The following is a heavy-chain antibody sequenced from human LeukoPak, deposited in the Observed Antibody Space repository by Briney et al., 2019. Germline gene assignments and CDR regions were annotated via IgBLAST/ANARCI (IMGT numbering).Heavy chain of an antibody. J-gene: IGHJ4*02. CDR3: ARHWETSSWYVDY. V-gene: IGHV4-59*08. CDR1: GGSISSYY. CDR2: IYYSGST. D-gene: IGHD6-13*01. Sequence: SETLSLTCTVSGGSISSYYWSWIRQPPGKGLEWIGYIYYSGSTKYNPSLKSRVTMSVDTSQNQLSLKLRSVTAADMAVYYCARHWETSSWYVDYWGQGTLVTVSS.